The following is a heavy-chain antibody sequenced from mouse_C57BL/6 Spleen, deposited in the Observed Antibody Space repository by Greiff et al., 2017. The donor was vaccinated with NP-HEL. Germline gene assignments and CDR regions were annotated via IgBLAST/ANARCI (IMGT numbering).Heavy chain of an antibody. CDR1: GYTFTGSW. J-gene: IGHJ4*01. Sequence: QVQLQQSGAELMKPGASVTLSCKATGYTFTGSWIEWVKQRPGHGLEWIGEILPGSGSTNYNEKFTGKATFTADTSSNTAYMQLSSLTTEDSAIYYCARYDLYYDYSYAMDYWGQGTSVTVSS. CDR2: ILPGSGST. D-gene: IGHD2-4*01. CDR3: ARYDLYYDYSYAMDY. V-gene: IGHV1-9*01.